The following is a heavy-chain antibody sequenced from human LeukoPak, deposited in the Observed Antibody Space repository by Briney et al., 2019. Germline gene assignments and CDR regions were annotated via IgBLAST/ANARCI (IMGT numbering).Heavy chain of an antibody. CDR3: ARGLFSGYDFWSGYPHYYYYYMDV. J-gene: IGHJ6*03. CDR1: GYTFTSYD. Sequence: ASVKVSCKASGYTFTSYDINWVRQATGQGLEWMGWMNPNSGNTGYAQKFQGRVTTTRNTSISTAYMELSSLRSEDTAVYYCARGLFSGYDFWSGYPHYYYYYMDVWGKGTTVTVSS. CDR2: MNPNSGNT. V-gene: IGHV1-8*03. D-gene: IGHD3-3*01.